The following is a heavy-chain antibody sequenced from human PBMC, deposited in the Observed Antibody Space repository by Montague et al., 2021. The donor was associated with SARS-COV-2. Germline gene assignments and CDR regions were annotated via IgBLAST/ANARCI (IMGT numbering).Heavy chain of an antibody. CDR2: IDWDDDK. D-gene: IGHD3-9*01. V-gene: IGHV2-70*11. J-gene: IGHJ6*02. CDR1: GFSLSTSGMC. CDR3: ARRTYDILTGYDYGMDV. Sequence: PALVKPTQTLTLTCTFSGFSLSTSGMCVSWIRQPPGKALEWLARIDWDDDKYYSTFLKTRLTISKDTSKNQVVFTMTNMDPVDTATYYCARRTYDILTGYDYGMDVWGQGTTVTVSS.